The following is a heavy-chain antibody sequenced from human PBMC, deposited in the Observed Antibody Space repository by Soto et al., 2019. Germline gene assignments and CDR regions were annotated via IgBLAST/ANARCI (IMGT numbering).Heavy chain of an antibody. CDR3: ARERLNMTNSGMLFDI. CDR1: GGSISSGDYY. CDR2: IYYSGST. D-gene: IGHD3-22*01. V-gene: IGHV4-30-4*01. Sequence: SETLSLTCTVSGGSISSGDYYWSWIRQPPGKGLEWIGYIYYSGSTYYNPSLKSRVTISVDTSKNQFSLKLSSVTAADTAVYYCARERLNMTNSGMLFDIWGQGTMVTVSS. J-gene: IGHJ3*02.